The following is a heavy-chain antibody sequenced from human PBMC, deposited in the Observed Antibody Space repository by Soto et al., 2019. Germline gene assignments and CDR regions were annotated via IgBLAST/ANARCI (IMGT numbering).Heavy chain of an antibody. J-gene: IGHJ4*02. CDR3: ARAGGGYLDY. Sequence: QVQLVESGGGVVQPGRSLKLSCVASGFTLSNYALHWARQAPGKGPEWMAFISNDGSNKLYADSVKGRFTISRDNSKNTLYLEMNSLRPEDTAVFYCARAGGGYLDYWGQGTLVTVSS. D-gene: IGHD3-22*01. V-gene: IGHV3-30*04. CDR1: GFTLSNYA. CDR2: ISNDGSNK.